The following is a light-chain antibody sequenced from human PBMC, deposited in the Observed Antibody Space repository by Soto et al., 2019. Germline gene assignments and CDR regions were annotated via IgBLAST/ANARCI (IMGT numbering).Light chain of an antibody. CDR1: QSVSSSN. Sequence: EIVLTQSPGTLSLSPGERATLSCRASQSVSSSNLAWYQQKPGQPPRLLIYGASSRATGVPDRFSGSGSGTDFTLTINRLEPEEFAVYFCQQYGSSPLTFGGGNKVEIK. V-gene: IGKV3-20*01. CDR3: QQYGSSPLT. J-gene: IGKJ4*01. CDR2: GAS.